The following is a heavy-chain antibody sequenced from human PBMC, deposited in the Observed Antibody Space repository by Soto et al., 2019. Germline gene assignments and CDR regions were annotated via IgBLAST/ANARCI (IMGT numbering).Heavy chain of an antibody. CDR2: IYWDDDK. V-gene: IGHV2-5*02. J-gene: IGHJ5*02. CDR1: GFSLSTSGVG. D-gene: IGHD6-6*01. Sequence: SGPTLVNPTHTLTLTCTFSGFSLSTSGVGVGWIRQPPGKALEWLALIYWDDDKRYSPSLKSRLTITKDTSKNQVVLTMTNMAPVDTATYYCPLPPITSRRIAARYNWFAPWGQGTLVTVSS. CDR3: PLPPITSRRIAARYNWFAP.